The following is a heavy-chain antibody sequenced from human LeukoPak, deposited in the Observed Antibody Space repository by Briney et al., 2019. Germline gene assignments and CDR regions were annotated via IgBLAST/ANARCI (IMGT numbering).Heavy chain of an antibody. J-gene: IGHJ4*02. Sequence: GGSLRLSCAASGFTFSSYSVNWVRQAPGKGLEWVSSISSSSSYIYYADSVKGRFTISRDNAKNSLYLQMNSLRAEDTAVYYCARDDSSGYYYIFFDYWGQGTLVTVSS. D-gene: IGHD3-22*01. CDR1: GFTFSSYS. CDR3: ARDDSSGYYYIFFDY. CDR2: ISSSSSYI. V-gene: IGHV3-21*01.